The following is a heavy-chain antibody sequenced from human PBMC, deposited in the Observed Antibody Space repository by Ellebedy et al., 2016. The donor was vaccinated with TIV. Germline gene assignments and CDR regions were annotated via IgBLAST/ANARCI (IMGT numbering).Heavy chain of an antibody. CDR1: GFTLSNYW. Sequence: GESLKISCAASGFTLSNYWMHWVRPAPGKGLVWVSRINSDGSNTSYVDSVKGRFTISRDSAKNTLYLQINSLRAEDTAVYYCARGVVGAGNGNEYWGRGTLVTVSS. CDR2: INSDGSNT. D-gene: IGHD2-15*01. J-gene: IGHJ4*02. CDR3: ARGVVGAGNGNEY. V-gene: IGHV3-74*01.